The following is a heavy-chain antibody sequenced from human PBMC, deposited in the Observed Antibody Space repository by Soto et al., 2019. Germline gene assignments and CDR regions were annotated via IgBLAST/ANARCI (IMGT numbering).Heavy chain of an antibody. D-gene: IGHD2-15*01. CDR1: GGSISSYY. Sequence: SETLSLTCTVSGGSISSYYWSWIRQPPGKGLEWIGYIYYSGSTNYNPSLKSRVTISVDTSKNQFSLKLSSVTAADTAVYYCGSGPDCSGGSCYSFPFDYWGQGTLVTVSS. CDR2: IYYSGST. V-gene: IGHV4-59*01. CDR3: GSGPDCSGGSCYSFPFDY. J-gene: IGHJ4*02.